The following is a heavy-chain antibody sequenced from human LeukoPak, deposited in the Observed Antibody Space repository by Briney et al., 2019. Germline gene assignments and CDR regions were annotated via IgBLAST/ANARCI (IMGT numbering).Heavy chain of an antibody. V-gene: IGHV4-59*11. Sequence: SETLSLTCIVSGGSITSHYWTWIRQPPGERLEYIGNIYYSGSTNYNPSLKSRVSISIDTSKNQFSLKLSSVTAADTAVYYFARGPGMATIKDWGQGTLVTVSS. J-gene: IGHJ4*02. D-gene: IGHD5-24*01. CDR2: IYYSGST. CDR3: ARGPGMATIKD. CDR1: GGSITSHY.